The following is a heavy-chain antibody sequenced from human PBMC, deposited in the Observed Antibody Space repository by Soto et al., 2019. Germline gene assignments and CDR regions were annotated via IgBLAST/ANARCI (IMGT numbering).Heavy chain of an antibody. D-gene: IGHD3-3*01. CDR1: GFTFSSYG. CDR3: AKDQVEWLLFTFKYGMDV. J-gene: IGHJ6*02. Sequence: GGSLSLSCAASGFTFSSYGMHWVRQAPGKGLEWVAVISYDGSNKYYADSVKGRFTISRDNSKNTLYLQMNSLRAEDTAVYYCAKDQVEWLLFTFKYGMDVWGQGTTVTVX. CDR2: ISYDGSNK. V-gene: IGHV3-30*18.